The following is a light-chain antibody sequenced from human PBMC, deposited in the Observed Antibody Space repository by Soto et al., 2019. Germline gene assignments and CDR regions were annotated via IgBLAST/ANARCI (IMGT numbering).Light chain of an antibody. Sequence: QPVLTQSSSASGTPGQRVTISCSGSNSNIGSNTVNWYRQFPGTAPKLLIYNNNQRPSGVPDRVSGSKSGTSASLALSGLQSEDEADYYCASWDDSLNGWVFGGGTKLTVL. CDR3: ASWDDSLNGWV. CDR1: NSNIGSNT. CDR2: NNN. J-gene: IGLJ3*02. V-gene: IGLV1-44*01.